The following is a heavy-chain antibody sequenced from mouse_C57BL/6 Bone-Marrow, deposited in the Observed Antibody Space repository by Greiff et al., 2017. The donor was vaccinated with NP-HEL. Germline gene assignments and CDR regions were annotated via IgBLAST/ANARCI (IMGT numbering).Heavy chain of an antibody. D-gene: IGHD2-4*01. CDR3: AGDTYDYDDYAMDY. J-gene: IGHJ4*01. Sequence: VQLVESGPGLVKPSQSLFLTCSITGFPITSGYYWIWIRQSPGKPLEWMGYITHSGETFYNPSLQTPISITRETSKNQFFLQLNSVTTEDTAMYYCAGDTYDYDDYAMDYWGQGTSVTVSS. V-gene: IGHV12-3*01. CDR1: GFPITSGYY. CDR2: ITHSGET.